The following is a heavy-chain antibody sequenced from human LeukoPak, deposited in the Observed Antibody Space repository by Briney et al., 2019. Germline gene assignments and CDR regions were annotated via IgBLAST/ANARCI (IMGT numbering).Heavy chain of an antibody. V-gene: IGHV1-2*02. J-gene: IGHJ6*04. CDR1: GYTFTGYY. D-gene: IGHD4/OR15-4a*01. CDR2: INPYNGGT. Sequence: EASVKVSCKASGYTFTGYYMNWVRQAPGQGLEWMGWINPYNGGTNYAQKFQGRVTMTRDTSISTAYMQLSSLRSDDTAVYYCARNTNRVLGQMDVWGKGTTVTVSS. CDR3: ARNTNRVLGQMDV.